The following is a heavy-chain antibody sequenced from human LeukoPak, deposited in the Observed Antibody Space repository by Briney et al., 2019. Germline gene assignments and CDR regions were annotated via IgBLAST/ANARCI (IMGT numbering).Heavy chain of an antibody. CDR2: IHYSGSA. V-gene: IGHV4-59*01. D-gene: IGHD1-14*01. J-gene: IGHJ6*02. CDR3: ARGGIMDV. CDR1: GGSISSYY. Sequence: SETLSLTCTVSGGSISSYYWSWIRQPPGKGLEYIGQIHYSGSAKYNPSLQSRVTISVDTSKNQFSLKLNSVIAADTAVYYCARGGIMDVWGQGTTVTVSS.